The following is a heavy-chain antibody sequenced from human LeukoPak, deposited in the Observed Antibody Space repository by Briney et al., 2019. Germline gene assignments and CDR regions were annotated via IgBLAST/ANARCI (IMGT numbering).Heavy chain of an antibody. CDR2: IYPDDSDT. V-gene: IGHV5-51*01. D-gene: IGHD6-19*01. Sequence: GESLKISCKGSGYSFTSYWIGWVRQMPGKGLEWMGIIYPDDSDTRYSPSFQGQVTISADKSISTAYLQWSSLKASDTAMYYCARPGSSGWYRDAFDIWGQGTMVTVSS. CDR1: GYSFTSYW. J-gene: IGHJ3*02. CDR3: ARPGSSGWYRDAFDI.